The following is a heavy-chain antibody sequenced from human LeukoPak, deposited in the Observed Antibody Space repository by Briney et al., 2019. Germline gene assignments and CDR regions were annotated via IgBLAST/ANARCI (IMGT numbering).Heavy chain of an antibody. CDR2: INTNTGKP. CDR3: ARNNAGGEGRFSY. J-gene: IGHJ4*02. CDR1: GYTFTNYA. Sequence: ASVTVSFKASGYTFTNYAMNWVRQAPGQGLEWMGWINTNTGKPTYAQGVTGRFVFSWDTSVSSVYLQISSLKAEGTAVYYCARNNAGGEGRFSYWGQGTLVTVSS. V-gene: IGHV7-4-1*02. D-gene: IGHD3-10*01.